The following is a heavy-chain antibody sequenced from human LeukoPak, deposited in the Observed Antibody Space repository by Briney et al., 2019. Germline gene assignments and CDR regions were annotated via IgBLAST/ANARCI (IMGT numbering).Heavy chain of an antibody. CDR2: INHSGST. D-gene: IGHD6-19*01. J-gene: IGHJ5*02. V-gene: IGHV4-34*01. CDR3: ARDSGGSGWQNWFDP. CDR1: GGSISSYY. Sequence: MPSETLSLTCTVSGGSISSYYWSWIRQPPGKGLEWIGEINHSGSTNYNPSLKSRVTISVDTSKNQFSLKLDSVTAADTAVYYCARDSGGSGWQNWFDPWGQGTLVIVSS.